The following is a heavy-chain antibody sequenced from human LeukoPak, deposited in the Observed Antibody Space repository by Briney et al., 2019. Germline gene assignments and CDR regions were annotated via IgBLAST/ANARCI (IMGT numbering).Heavy chain of an antibody. J-gene: IGHJ6*03. D-gene: IGHD5-12*01. CDR1: GYSISSGYY. Sequence: SETLSLTCTVSGYSISSGYYWGWIRQPPGKGLEWIGRIYHSGSTYYNPSLKSRVTISVDTSKNQFSLKLSSVTAADTAVYYCARVICTRGYDYFPIYYYYYMDVWGKGTTVTVSS. V-gene: IGHV4-38-2*02. CDR3: ARVICTRGYDYFPIYYYYYMDV. CDR2: IYHSGST.